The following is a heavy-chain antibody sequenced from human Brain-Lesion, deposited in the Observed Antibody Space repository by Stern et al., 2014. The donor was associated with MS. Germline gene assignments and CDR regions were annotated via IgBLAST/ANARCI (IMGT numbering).Heavy chain of an antibody. CDR1: GFSFGDYA. CDR3: TRDRLDYGYSYFDY. CDR2: IRSKVYGGAA. V-gene: IGHV3-49*03. J-gene: IGHJ4*02. D-gene: IGHD4-17*01. Sequence: EMQLVESGGGLIEPGRSLRLSCTASGFSFGDYAINWIRQAPGKGLEWVGFIRSKVYGGAAEYAASVKGRFTNSRDDSKSIAYLQVNGLKTEDTAVYYCTRDRLDYGYSYFDYWGQGTLVTVSS.